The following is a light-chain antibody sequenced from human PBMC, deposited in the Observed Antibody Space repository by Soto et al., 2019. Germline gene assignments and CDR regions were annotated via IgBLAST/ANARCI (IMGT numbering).Light chain of an antibody. CDR2: GAS. V-gene: IGKV3-20*01. Sequence: EIVLTQSPATLSLSPGERSTLSFSSSQRVTSSYLAWYQQKPGQAPRLLIYGASSRATGIPDRFSGSGSGTDFTLTISRLEPGDFAVYYCQHYGNSPQTFGQGTKVDIK. CDR3: QHYGNSPQT. CDR1: QRVTSSY. J-gene: IGKJ1*01.